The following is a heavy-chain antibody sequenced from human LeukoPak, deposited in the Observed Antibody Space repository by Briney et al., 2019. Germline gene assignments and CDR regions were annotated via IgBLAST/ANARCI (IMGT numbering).Heavy chain of an antibody. V-gene: IGHV4-34*01. Sequence: PSETLSLTCAVYGGSFSGYYWSWIRQPPGKGLEWIGEINHSGSTNYNPSLKSRVTISVDTSKNQFSLKLSSVTAADTAVYYCARELTMMSQPLNWFDPWGQGTLVTVSS. CDR2: INHSGST. D-gene: IGHD3-22*01. CDR3: ARELTMMSQPLNWFDP. CDR1: GGSFSGYY. J-gene: IGHJ5*02.